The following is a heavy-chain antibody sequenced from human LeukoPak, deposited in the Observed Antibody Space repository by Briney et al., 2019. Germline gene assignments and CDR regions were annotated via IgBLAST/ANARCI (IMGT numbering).Heavy chain of an antibody. CDR1: GFTFSTYA. V-gene: IGHV3-23*01. D-gene: IGHD5-24*01. J-gene: IGHJ4*02. Sequence: GGSLRLSCATSGFTFSTYAMSWVRQAPGKGLEWVSLISGSGSGTHYADSVKGRLTISRDNSKNMLYLHMNTLRADDTAVYYCARSGTEDGYNIYFDHWGQGTLVTVSS. CDR3: ARSGTEDGYNIYFDH. CDR2: ISGSGSGT.